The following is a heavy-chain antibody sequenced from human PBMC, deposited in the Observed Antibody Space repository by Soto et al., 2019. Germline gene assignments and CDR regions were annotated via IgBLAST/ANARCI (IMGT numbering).Heavy chain of an antibody. V-gene: IGHV3-74*01. D-gene: IGHD2-2*01. CDR3: ARDGEGYCSSTSCFYYYYYMDV. J-gene: IGHJ6*03. CDR1: GFTFSSYW. CDR2: INSDGSST. Sequence: GGSLRLSCAASGFTFSSYWVHWVRQAPGKGLVWVSRINSDGSSTSYADSVKGRFTISRDNAKNTLYLQMNSLRAEDTAVYYCARDGEGYCSSTSCFYYYYYMDVWGKGTTVTVSS.